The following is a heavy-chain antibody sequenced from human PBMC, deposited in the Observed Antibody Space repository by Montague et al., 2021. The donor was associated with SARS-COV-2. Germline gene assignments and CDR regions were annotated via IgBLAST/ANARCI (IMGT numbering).Heavy chain of an antibody. CDR3: ARPPPYYVLLTGNPFDV. D-gene: IGHD3-9*01. CDR2: IYYSGKS. V-gene: IGHV4-39*01. Sequence: SETLSLTCTVSGGSVSSGTYYWGWIRQPPGKGLEWIGSIYYSGKSDYNPSLKSRATIFVDTSKNQFSLQLSSVTAADTAVYYCARPPPYYVLLTGNPFDVWGQGTMVTVSS. CDR1: GGSVSSGTYY. J-gene: IGHJ3*01.